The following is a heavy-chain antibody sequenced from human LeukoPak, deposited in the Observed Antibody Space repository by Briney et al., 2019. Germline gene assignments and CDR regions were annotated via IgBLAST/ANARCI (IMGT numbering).Heavy chain of an antibody. V-gene: IGHV3-11*04. J-gene: IGHJ3*02. CDR1: GFTFSDYY. CDR2: ISSSGSTI. CDR3: AKRGSGSHAFDI. D-gene: IGHD3-10*01. Sequence: PGGSLRLSCAASGFTFSDYYMSWIRQAPGKGLEWVSYISSSGSTIYYADSVKGRFTISRDNTKNSVYLQMNSLRAEDTAVYYCAKRGSGSHAFDIWGQGTVVTVSS.